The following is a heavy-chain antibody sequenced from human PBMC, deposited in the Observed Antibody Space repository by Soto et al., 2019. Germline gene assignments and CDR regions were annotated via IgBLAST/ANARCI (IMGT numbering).Heavy chain of an antibody. D-gene: IGHD1-26*01. CDR3: ATRVGSLDH. CDR1: GYTFTSYY. V-gene: IGHV1-46*01. Sequence: QVQLVQSGAEVKKPGASVKVSCKASGYTFTSYYVYWVRQAPGQGLEWMALISPSSGRVTYAQNFQGRVSVTRDTSTSTGYMEVSSLTSEDTAVYYCATRVGSLDHWGQGTLVTAS. J-gene: IGHJ4*02. CDR2: ISPSSGRV.